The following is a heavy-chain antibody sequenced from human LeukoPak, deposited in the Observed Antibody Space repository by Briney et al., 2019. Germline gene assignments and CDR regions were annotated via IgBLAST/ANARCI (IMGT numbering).Heavy chain of an antibody. CDR2: XXGSGGST. J-gene: IGHJ6*02. Sequence: GGSLRLSCAASGXXXXNXXXXXXXXXPXXXXXXXXXXXGSGGSTYYADSVKGRFTISRDNSKNTLYLQLNSLRAEDTAVYYCAKSTSPLYYYYGMDVWGQGTTVTVSS. V-gene: IGHV3-23*01. D-gene: IGHD2-2*01. CDR3: AKSTSPLYYYYGMDV. CDR1: GXXXXNXX.